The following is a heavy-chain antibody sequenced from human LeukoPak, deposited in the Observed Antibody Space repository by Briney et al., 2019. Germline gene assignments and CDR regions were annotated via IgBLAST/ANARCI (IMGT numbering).Heavy chain of an antibody. D-gene: IGHD2-2*01. Sequence: KPSETLSLTCAVYGGSFRGYYWSWIRQPPGKGLEWIGEINDTGSTNHNPSLKSRVTILVDTSKNHFSLKLSSVTAADTAVYYCARAEWGYCSSTSCYHWFDPWGQGTLVTVSS. CDR1: GGSFRGYY. J-gene: IGHJ5*02. CDR3: ARAEWGYCSSTSCYHWFDP. CDR2: INDTGST. V-gene: IGHV4-34*01.